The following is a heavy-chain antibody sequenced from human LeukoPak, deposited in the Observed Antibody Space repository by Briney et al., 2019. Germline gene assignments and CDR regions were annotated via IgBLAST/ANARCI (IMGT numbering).Heavy chain of an antibody. J-gene: IGHJ4*02. CDR3: ARLDAAAGRYLQFFY. D-gene: IGHD5-24*01. CDR2: IHDSGST. Sequence: SETLSLTCTVSGGSISNYYWSWIRQSPEKGLEWIGYIHDSGSTNYNPSLKSRVAISVDTSKNQFSLKLSSVTAADTAVYYCARLDAAAGRYLQFFYWGQGTLVTVSS. CDR1: GGSISNYY. V-gene: IGHV4-59*08.